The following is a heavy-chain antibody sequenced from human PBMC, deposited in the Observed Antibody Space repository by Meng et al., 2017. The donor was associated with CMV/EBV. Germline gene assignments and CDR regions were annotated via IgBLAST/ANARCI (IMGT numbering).Heavy chain of an antibody. J-gene: IGHJ6*02. CDR2: IYPGDSDT. V-gene: IGHV5-51*01. CDR3: ARLNYYDSSGYYSLYYYYYGMDV. Sequence: GGSLRLSCKGSGYSFTSYWIGWVRQMPGKGLEWMGIIYPGDSDTRYSPFFQGQVTISADKSISTAYLQWSSLKASDTAMYYCARLNYYDSSGYYSLYYYYYGMDVWGQGTTVTVSS. D-gene: IGHD3-22*01. CDR1: GYSFTSYW.